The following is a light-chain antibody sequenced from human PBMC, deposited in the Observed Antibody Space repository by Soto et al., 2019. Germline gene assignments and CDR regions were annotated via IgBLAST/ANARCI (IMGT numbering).Light chain of an antibody. Sequence: EIVMTPSPATLSVSPGERATLSCRASQSVSSNLAWYQQKAGQSPRLLIYGASTRATGTPARFSGSGSGTEFTLTISSLQSEDFAVYFCHQYNNWPTFGQGTKVDIK. V-gene: IGKV3D-15*01. CDR1: QSVSSN. J-gene: IGKJ1*01. CDR2: GAS. CDR3: HQYNNWPT.